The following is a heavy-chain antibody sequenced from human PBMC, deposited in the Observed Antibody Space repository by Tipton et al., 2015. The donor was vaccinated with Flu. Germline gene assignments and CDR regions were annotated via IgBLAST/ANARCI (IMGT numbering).Heavy chain of an antibody. J-gene: IGHJ4*02. V-gene: IGHV3-48*03. D-gene: IGHD3-3*01. CDR1: GFTVSSFE. CDR3: TRFKTRLDY. Sequence: VQLMQSGGGLVQPGESLRLSCAASGFTVSSFEMTWVRQAPGKGLEWVSYITGSDSTTYYADSVKGRFTVSRDNAKNSLYLQMNSLRVEDTAVYYCTRFKTRLDYWGQGTLVTVSS. CDR2: ITGSDSTT.